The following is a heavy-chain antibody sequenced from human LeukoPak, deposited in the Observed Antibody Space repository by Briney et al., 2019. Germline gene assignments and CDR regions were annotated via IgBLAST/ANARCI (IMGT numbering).Heavy chain of an antibody. CDR2: IWYDGSNK. J-gene: IGHJ4*02. CDR1: GFTFSSYG. D-gene: IGHD3-22*01. CDR3: AKDSGYDSTQFFTDY. Sequence: GSLRLSCAASGFTFSSYGMHWVRQAPGKGVEWVAVIWYDGSNKYYADSVKGRFTISRDNSKNTLYLQMNSLRAEDTAVYHCAKDSGYDSTQFFTDYWGQGTLVTVSS. V-gene: IGHV3-33*06.